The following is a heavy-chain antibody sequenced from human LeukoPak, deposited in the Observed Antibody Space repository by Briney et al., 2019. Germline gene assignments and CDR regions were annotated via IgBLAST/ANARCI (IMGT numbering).Heavy chain of an antibody. CDR3: ARGALQYSGFDQTFDY. Sequence: PGGSLRLSCAASGFTFSTYSMCWVRQAPGKGLEWVTVISFDGSKTYYSDSVKGRFTISRDNSKNTLYLQMNSLRVEDTAVYYCARGALQYSGFDQTFDYWAQGTLVTVSS. CDR1: GFTFSTYS. D-gene: IGHD5-12*01. CDR2: ISFDGSKT. J-gene: IGHJ4*02. V-gene: IGHV3-30-3*01.